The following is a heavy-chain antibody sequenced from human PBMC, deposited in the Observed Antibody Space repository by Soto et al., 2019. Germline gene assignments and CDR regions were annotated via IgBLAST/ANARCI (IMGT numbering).Heavy chain of an antibody. J-gene: IGHJ4*02. CDR1: GYTFTSYG. Sequence: QVQLVQSGPEVKKPGASVKVSCKTSGYTFTSYGIAWVRQAPRQGLEWMGWISTSKGNTNYAQKFQGRVTMTTDTSTSTAYMELRSLRSDDTAVYYCATRAPAFDFWGQGTLVTVSS. V-gene: IGHV1-18*01. CDR3: ATRAPAFDF. CDR2: ISTSKGNT.